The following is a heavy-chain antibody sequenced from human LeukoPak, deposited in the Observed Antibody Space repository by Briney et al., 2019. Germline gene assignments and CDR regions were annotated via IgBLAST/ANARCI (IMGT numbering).Heavy chain of an antibody. D-gene: IGHD2-2*01. CDR2: ISSDSSSI. Sequence: GGSLRLSCAASGFSFSDYRMNWVRQAPGKGLEWVSFISSDSSSIYYADSVKGRFTISRDNAKNLLYLQMNSLRAEDAAVYYCARTRVAMGYCSSTTCTEDYWGQGTLVTVSS. CDR1: GFSFSDYR. V-gene: IGHV3-21*06. J-gene: IGHJ4*02. CDR3: ARTRVAMGYCSSTTCTEDY.